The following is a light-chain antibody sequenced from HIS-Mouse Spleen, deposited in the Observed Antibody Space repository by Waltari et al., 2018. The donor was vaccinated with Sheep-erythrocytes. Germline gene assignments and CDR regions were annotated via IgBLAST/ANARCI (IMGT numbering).Light chain of an antibody. CDR2: DVS. V-gene: IGLV2-11*01. CDR1: SSYVGGSNY. CDR3: CSYAGSYNHV. J-gene: IGLJ1*01. Sequence: QSALTQPRSVSGSPGQSVTIPCTGTSSYVGGSNYVSWSQQHHGKAPKLMIYDVSKRPSGVPDRFSGSKSGNTASLTISGLQAEDEADYYCCSYAGSYNHVFATGTKVTVL.